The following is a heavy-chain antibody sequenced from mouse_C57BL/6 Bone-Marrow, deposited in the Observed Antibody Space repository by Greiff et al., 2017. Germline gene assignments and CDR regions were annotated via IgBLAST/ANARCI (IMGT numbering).Heavy chain of an antibody. CDR1: GFTFSDFY. V-gene: IGHV7-1*01. CDR2: SRNKTNDYTT. CDR3: ARDAITTVGWYFDV. J-gene: IGHJ1*03. D-gene: IGHD1-1*01. Sequence: EVNVVESGGGLVQSGRSLRLSCATSGFTFSDFYMEWVRQAPGKGLEWIAASRNKTNDYTTEYSASVKGRFIVSRDTAKSILYLQMNALRAEDTAIYYCARDAITTVGWYFDVWGTGTTVTVSS.